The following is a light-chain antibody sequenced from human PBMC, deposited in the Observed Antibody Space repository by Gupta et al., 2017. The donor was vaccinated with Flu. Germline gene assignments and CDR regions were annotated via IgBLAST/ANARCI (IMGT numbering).Light chain of an antibody. V-gene: IGKV1-5*03. Sequence: DIQMTQSPSTLSASVGDRVTITCRASQSISSWLAWYQQKPGKAPKLLIYKASRVESGVPSRFSGSGSGTEFTLTISSLQPEDFANYYCQQYNSYPKTFGQGTKVEIK. J-gene: IGKJ1*01. CDR2: KAS. CDR3: QQYNSYPKT. CDR1: QSISSW.